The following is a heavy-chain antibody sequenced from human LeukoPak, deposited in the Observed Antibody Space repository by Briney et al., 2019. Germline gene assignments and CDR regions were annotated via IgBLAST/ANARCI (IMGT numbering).Heavy chain of an antibody. Sequence: GGSLRLSCAASGFIFSSYWMRWVRQAPGKGLEWVANIKQDGSEKAYVDSVKGRFTISRDNAKNSLYLQMSSLRAEDTAVYYCARVRGDYSFDYWGQGTLVTVSS. CDR3: ARVRGDYSFDY. CDR2: IKQDGSEK. J-gene: IGHJ4*02. D-gene: IGHD3-10*01. CDR1: GFIFSSYW. V-gene: IGHV3-7*01.